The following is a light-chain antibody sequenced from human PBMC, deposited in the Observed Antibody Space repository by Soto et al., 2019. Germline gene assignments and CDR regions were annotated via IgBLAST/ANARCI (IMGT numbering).Light chain of an antibody. V-gene: IGLV2-14*01. CDR3: SSYTRTTRTRTLYV. Sequence: QSALTQPASVSGSPGQSITISCTGTSSDVGRYNYVSWYQQHPGKAPKLMIYEVTNRPSGVSNRFSGSKSGNTASLSISGLQAEDEADYYCSSYTRTTRTRTLYVFGTGTKLTVL. CDR2: EVT. J-gene: IGLJ1*01. CDR1: SSDVGRYNY.